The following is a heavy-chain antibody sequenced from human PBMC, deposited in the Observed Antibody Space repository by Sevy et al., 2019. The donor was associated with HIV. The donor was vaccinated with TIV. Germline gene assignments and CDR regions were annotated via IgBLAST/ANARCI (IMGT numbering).Heavy chain of an antibody. J-gene: IGHJ6*02. CDR1: GYTFTGYN. CDR3: ASGSGSYGYYYYYGMDV. V-gene: IGHV1-2*02. D-gene: IGHD3-10*01. Sequence: ASVKLSCKASGYTFTGYNMHWVRQAPGQGLEWMGWINPNSGGTSYAQKFEGRVTMTRASSISTDYMELSRLRSDDTAVYYCASGSGSYGYYYYYGMDVWGQGTTVTVSS. CDR2: INPNSGGT.